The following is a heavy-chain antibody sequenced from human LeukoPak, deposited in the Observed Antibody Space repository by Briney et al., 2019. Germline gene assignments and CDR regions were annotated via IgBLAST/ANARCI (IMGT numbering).Heavy chain of an antibody. CDR2: IHPSAGST. CDR3: ARDGRATMGLGFDY. Sequence: ASVKVSCKASGYTFTNYYMHWVRHAPGQGLEWMGIIHPSAGSTSYAQKFHGRVTMTRDTSTGTVYMDLSSLRSEDTAVYYCARDGRATMGLGFDYWGQGTRVTVSS. D-gene: IGHD3-10*01. J-gene: IGHJ4*02. CDR1: GYTFTNYY. V-gene: IGHV1-46*01.